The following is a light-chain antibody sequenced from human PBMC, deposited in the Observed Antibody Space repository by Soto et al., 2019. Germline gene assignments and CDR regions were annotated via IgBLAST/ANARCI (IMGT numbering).Light chain of an antibody. CDR3: QQRSNWLRT. CDR2: DAS. Sequence: EIVLTQSPATLSLSPGERATLSCRASQSVSSYLAWYQQKPGQAPRLLIYDASNRATGIPARFSGSGSGTDFTLTISSLEPEDFAVYYCQQRSNWLRTFGQGTRWRL. V-gene: IGKV3-11*01. J-gene: IGKJ5*01. CDR1: QSVSSY.